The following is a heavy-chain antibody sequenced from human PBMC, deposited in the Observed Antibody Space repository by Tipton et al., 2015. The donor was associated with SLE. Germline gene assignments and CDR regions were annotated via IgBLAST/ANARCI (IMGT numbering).Heavy chain of an antibody. Sequence: SLRLSCADSGFTFSRYSMNWVRQAPGKGLEWVSSISSSSSHIFYADSVKGRFTISRDNAKNSVYLEMNNLRAEDTAVYYCARFEIVGVDWGQGTLVTVSS. CDR1: GFTFSRYS. CDR2: ISSSSSHI. J-gene: IGHJ4*02. V-gene: IGHV3-21*01. CDR3: ARFEIVGVD. D-gene: IGHD1-26*01.